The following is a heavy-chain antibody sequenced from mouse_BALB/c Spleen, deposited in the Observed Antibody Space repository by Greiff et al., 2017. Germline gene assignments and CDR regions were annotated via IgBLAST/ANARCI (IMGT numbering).Heavy chain of an antibody. Sequence: EVKLVESGGGLVQPGGSRKLFCAASGFTFSDYGMAWVRQAPGKGPEWVAFISNLAYSIYYADTVTGRFTISRENAKNTLYLEMSSLRSEDTAMYYCAREAAYYAMDYWGQGTSVTVSS. V-gene: IGHV5-15*02. CDR3: AREAAYYAMDY. CDR2: ISNLAYSI. J-gene: IGHJ4*01. CDR1: GFTFSDYG.